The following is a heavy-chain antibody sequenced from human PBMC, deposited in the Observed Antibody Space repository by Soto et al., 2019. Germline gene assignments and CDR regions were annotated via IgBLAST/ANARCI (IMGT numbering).Heavy chain of an antibody. J-gene: IGHJ6*02. V-gene: IGHV3-53*01. CDR3: ARGYSSGRGYYYGMDV. CDR1: GFTVSSNY. Sequence: GGSLRLSCAASGFTVSSNYISWARQAPGKGLEWVSVIYSGGSTYYADSVKGRFTSSRDNSKNTLYLQMNSLRAEDTAVYYCARGYSSGRGYYYGMDVWGQGTTVTVSS. CDR2: IYSGGST. D-gene: IGHD6-19*01.